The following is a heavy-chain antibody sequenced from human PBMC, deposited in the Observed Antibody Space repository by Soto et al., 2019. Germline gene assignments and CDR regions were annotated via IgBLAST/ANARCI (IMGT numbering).Heavy chain of an antibody. V-gene: IGHV3-11*05. J-gene: IGHJ4*02. CDR1: GFIFSDYY. D-gene: IGHD6-13*01. CDR2: ITSTSSYT. Sequence: QVQLVESGGGLVKSGGSLRLSCAASGFIFSDYYMSWIRQAPGKGLEWVSYITSTSSYTNYADSVKGRFTISRDNDKNTLYLQMNSMRAEDTAVYSRVHHRSNWAHFDSWGQGTLVTVSS. CDR3: VHHRSNWAHFDS.